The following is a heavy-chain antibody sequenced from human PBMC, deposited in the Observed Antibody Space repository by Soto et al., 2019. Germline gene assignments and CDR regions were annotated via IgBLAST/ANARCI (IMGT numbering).Heavy chain of an antibody. CDR2: IDPSDSYT. V-gene: IGHV5-10-1*01. D-gene: IGHD3-22*01. Sequence: GESLKISCKGSGYSFTSYWISWVRQMPGKGLEWMGRIDPSDSYTNYSPSFQGHVTISADKSISTAYLQWSSLKASDTAMYYCARRMDYYDSSGYPHAFDIWGQGTMVTVS. CDR1: GYSFTSYW. CDR3: ARRMDYYDSSGYPHAFDI. J-gene: IGHJ3*02.